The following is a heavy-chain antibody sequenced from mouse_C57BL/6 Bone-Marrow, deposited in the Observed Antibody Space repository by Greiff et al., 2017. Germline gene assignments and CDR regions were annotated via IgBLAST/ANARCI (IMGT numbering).Heavy chain of an antibody. D-gene: IGHD4-1*01. Sequence: VQLQQPGAELVKPGASVKLSCKASGYTFTSYWMHWVKQRPGQGLEWIGMIHPNSGSTNYNEKFKGKATLTVDKSSSTAYMQLSSLTSEDSAVYYCARPANWAWFAYWGQGTLVTVSA. CDR1: GYTFTSYW. CDR3: ARPANWAWFAY. J-gene: IGHJ3*01. V-gene: IGHV1-64*01. CDR2: IHPNSGST.